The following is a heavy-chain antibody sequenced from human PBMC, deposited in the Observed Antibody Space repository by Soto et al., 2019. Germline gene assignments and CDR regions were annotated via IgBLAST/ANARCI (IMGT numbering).Heavy chain of an antibody. CDR3: ARGGAARMDV. J-gene: IGHJ6*02. Sequence: QVQLQESGPGLVKPSETLSLTCTVSGGSISSYYWSWIRQPPGKGLEWIVYIYYSGSTNSNPSLMRRGPIAVDTSKNQFSLKLSSVTAADTAGYYCARGGAARMDVWGQGTTVTVSS. D-gene: IGHD6-6*01. CDR1: GGSISSYY. CDR2: IYYSGST. V-gene: IGHV4-59*01.